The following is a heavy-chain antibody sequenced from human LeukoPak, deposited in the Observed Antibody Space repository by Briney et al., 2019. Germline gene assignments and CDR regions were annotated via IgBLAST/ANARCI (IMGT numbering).Heavy chain of an antibody. CDR3: AKSIERVTYYDILIPLDL. Sequence: GGSLRLSCAASGFTFSSYAMSWVRQAPEKGLEWVSGIGGSGLSTYYADSVKGRFTISRDNSKNTLSLQVNSLRVEDTAVYYCAKSIERVTYYDILIPLDLWGQGTLVAVSS. J-gene: IGHJ4*02. D-gene: IGHD3-9*01. CDR2: IGGSGLST. CDR1: GFTFSSYA. V-gene: IGHV3-23*01.